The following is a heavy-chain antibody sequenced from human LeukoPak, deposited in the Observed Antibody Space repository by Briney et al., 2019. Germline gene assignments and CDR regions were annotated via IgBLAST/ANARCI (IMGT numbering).Heavy chain of an antibody. D-gene: IGHD3-22*01. V-gene: IGHV3-23*01. CDR3: AKDSPYYYDSSGYSDY. CDR1: GFTFSSYA. CDR2: ISGSGGST. J-gene: IGHJ4*02. Sequence: GGSLRLSCAASGFTFSSYAMSGVRQAAGKGLESVSAISGSGGSTYYADSVKGRFTISRDNSKNTLYLQMNSLRAEDTAVYYCAKDSPYYYDSSGYSDYWGQGTLVTVSS.